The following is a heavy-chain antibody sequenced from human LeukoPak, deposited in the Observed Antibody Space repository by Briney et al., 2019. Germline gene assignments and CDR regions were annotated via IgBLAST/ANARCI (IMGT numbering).Heavy chain of an antibody. CDR1: GGSISSYY. V-gene: IGHV4-59*01. J-gene: IGHJ5*02. Sequence: SETLSLTCTVSGGSISSYYWSWIRQPPGKGLEWIGYIYYSGSTNYNPSLKSRVTISVDTSKNQFSLKLSSVTAADTAVYYCARGRWLTGFDPWGQGTLVTVSS. D-gene: IGHD5-24*01. CDR3: ARGRWLTGFDP. CDR2: IYYSGST.